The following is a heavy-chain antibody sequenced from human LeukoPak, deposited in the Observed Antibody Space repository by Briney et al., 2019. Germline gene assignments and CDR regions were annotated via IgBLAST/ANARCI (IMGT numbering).Heavy chain of an antibody. D-gene: IGHD6-6*01. J-gene: IGHJ6*03. V-gene: IGHV1-18*01. CDR1: GYTFTSYG. CDR2: ISAYNGNT. Sequence: GASVKVSCKASGYTFTSYGISWVRQAPGQGLEWMGWISAYNGNTNYAQKFQGRVTITADKSTSTAYMELSSLRSEDTAVYYCARSGQLVEYYYYYYYMDVWGKGTTVTISS. CDR3: ARSGQLVEYYYYYYYMDV.